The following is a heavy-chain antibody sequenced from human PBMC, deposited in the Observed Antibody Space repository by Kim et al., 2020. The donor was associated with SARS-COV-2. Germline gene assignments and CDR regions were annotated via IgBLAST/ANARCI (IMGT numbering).Heavy chain of an antibody. Sequence: SETLSLTCTVSGDSISSSGYYWGWIRQPPGKGLEWIGSIYYSGTTNYTPSLKSRVTISVDTSKNQSSLKLSSVAATDTAMYYCARRGCSSGNCWVNYWGQGILVTVSS. V-gene: IGHV4-39*01. D-gene: IGHD2-15*01. J-gene: IGHJ4*02. CDR1: GDSISSSGYY. CDR2: IYYSGTT. CDR3: ARRGCSSGNCWVNY.